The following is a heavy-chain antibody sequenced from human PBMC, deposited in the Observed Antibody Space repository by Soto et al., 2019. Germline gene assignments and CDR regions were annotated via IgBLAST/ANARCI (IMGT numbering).Heavy chain of an antibody. CDR2: INPNSGDT. CDR1: GYTFTGYY. D-gene: IGHD6-19*01. J-gene: IGHJ4*02. Sequence: QVQLVQSGAEVKKPGASVKVSCKTSGYTFTGYYINWVRQAPGQGLEWMALINPNSGDTNYGHKFQGRVTLTRDTSINTVYMEVTSLRFDDTAVYYCAVAGLPFEYWGQGTLVTVFS. CDR3: AVAGLPFEY. V-gene: IGHV1-2*02.